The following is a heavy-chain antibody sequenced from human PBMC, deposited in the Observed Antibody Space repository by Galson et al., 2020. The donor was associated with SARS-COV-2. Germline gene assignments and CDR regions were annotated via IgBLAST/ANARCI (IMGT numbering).Heavy chain of an antibody. D-gene: IGHD6-19*01. CDR2: LSPNGGTS. J-gene: IGHJ4*02. V-gene: IGHV3-64D*06. CDR3: LSYSSTRHNY. CDR1: GFIFSDYA. Sequence: GGSLRLSCSASGFIFSDYAMHWVRQAPGKGLEYVAALSPNGGTSFYADSVNGRFTMSRDNSRNMFYLQMTGLRLDDTAIYYCLSYSSTRHNYWGQGTLVTVSS.